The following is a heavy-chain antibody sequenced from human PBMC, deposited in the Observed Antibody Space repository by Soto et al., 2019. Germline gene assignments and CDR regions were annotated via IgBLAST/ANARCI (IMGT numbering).Heavy chain of an antibody. Sequence: GGSLRLSCAASGFTFSSYAMHWVRQAPGKGLEYVSAISSNGGSTYYANSVKGRFTISRDNSKNTLYLQMNSLRAEDTAVYYCAKDRRGYGYGPDYWGQGTLVTVSS. V-gene: IGHV3-64*01. D-gene: IGHD5-18*01. J-gene: IGHJ4*02. CDR2: ISSNGGST. CDR3: AKDRRGYGYGPDY. CDR1: GFTFSSYA.